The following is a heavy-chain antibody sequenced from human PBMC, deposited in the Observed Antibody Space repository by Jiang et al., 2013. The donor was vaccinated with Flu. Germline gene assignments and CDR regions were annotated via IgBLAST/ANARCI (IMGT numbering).Heavy chain of an antibody. CDR1: GGSFSGYY. CDR3: ARGYGWIKNGMDV. D-gene: IGHD3-10*01. J-gene: IGHJ6*02. Sequence: RLLKPSETLSLTCAVYGGSFSGYYWSWIRQPPGKGLEWIGEINHSGSTNYNPSLKSRVTISVDTSKNQFSLKLSSVTAADTAVYYCARGYGWIKNGMDVWGQGTTVTVSS. CDR2: INHSGST. V-gene: IGHV4-34*01.